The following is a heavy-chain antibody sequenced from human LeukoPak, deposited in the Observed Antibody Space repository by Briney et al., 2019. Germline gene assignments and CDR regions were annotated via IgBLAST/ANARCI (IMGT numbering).Heavy chain of an antibody. CDR1: GGTFSIYA. V-gene: IGHV1-69*06. CDR3: ARHLNYYGSGSPVNWFDP. J-gene: IGHJ5*02. D-gene: IGHD3-10*01. Sequence: SVKVSFKASGGTFSIYAISWVRQAPGQGLEWMGGIIPIFGTANYAQKFQGRVTITADKSTSTAYMELSSLRSEDTAVYHCARHLNYYGSGSPVNWFDPWGQGTLVTVSS. CDR2: IIPIFGTA.